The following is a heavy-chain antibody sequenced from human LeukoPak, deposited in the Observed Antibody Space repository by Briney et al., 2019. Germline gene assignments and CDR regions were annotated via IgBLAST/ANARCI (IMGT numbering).Heavy chain of an antibody. CDR2: IYTSGST. J-gene: IGHJ4*02. D-gene: IGHD5-18*01. Sequence: ASETLSLTCTVSGGSISSGSYYWSWVRQPAGKGLEWIGRIYTSGSTNYNPSLKSRVTISVDTSKNQFSLKLSSVTAADTAVYYCARVPSYGPFDYWGQGTLVTVSS. CDR3: ARVPSYGPFDY. CDR1: GGSISSGSYY. V-gene: IGHV4-61*02.